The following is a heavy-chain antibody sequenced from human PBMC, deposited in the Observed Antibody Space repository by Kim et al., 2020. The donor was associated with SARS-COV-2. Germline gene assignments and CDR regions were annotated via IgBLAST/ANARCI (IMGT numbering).Heavy chain of an antibody. CDR1: GSSVRSSY. J-gene: IGHJ4*02. Sequence: GGSLRLSCAVSGSSVRSSYMTWVRQAPGKGLEWVSAIHDAGSTYYADSVKGRFTISRDIPKDTHYLQMNSLRAEDTAVYYCSSSKLGASFDYWGQGSLVTVSS. CDR2: IHDAGST. V-gene: IGHV3-53*01. CDR3: SSSKLGASFDY. D-gene: IGHD7-27*01.